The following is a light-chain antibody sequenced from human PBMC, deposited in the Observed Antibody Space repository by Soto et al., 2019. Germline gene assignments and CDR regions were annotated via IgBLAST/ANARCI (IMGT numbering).Light chain of an antibody. CDR1: SSDVGGYNY. CDR2: AVS. V-gene: IGLV2-14*03. J-gene: IGLJ2*01. Sequence: SVLTQPASVSGSPGQSITVSCTGSSSDVGGYNYVSWYQQHPGRAPKLMIYAVSSRPSGISNRFTGSKSGNTASLTISGLQAEDEADYYCSSYSSSNTPSVVFGGGTQLTVL. CDR3: SSYSSSNTPSVV.